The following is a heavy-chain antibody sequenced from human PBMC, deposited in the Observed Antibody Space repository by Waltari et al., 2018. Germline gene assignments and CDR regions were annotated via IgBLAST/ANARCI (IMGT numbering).Heavy chain of an antibody. CDR1: GYTFTDYY. J-gene: IGHJ5*02. V-gene: IGHV1-69-2*01. Sequence: EVQLVQSGAEVKMPGATVKVSCEASGYTFTDYYIHWLQQAPGKGPEWMGRFDPDDDSTMCAPRFQGRITITADTSTDTGHMELTSLRPEDTAVYYCARGPVGAAIWFDLWGQGTLVTVSS. D-gene: IGHD1-26*01. CDR3: ARGPVGAAIWFDL. CDR2: FDPDDDST.